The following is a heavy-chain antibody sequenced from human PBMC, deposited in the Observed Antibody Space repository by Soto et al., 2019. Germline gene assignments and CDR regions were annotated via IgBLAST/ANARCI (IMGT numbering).Heavy chain of an antibody. Sequence: QVQLVQSGAEVKKPGASVKVSCKASGYTFTSYAMHWVRQAPGQRLEWMGWINAGNGNTKYSQKFQGRVTITRDTSASTAYMELSSLRSEDTAVYYCALGGGYCSSTRCYGYYYYYYMDVWGKGTTVTVSS. CDR2: INAGNGNT. V-gene: IGHV1-3*01. D-gene: IGHD2-2*01. CDR1: GYTFTSYA. CDR3: ALGGGYCSSTRCYGYYYYYYMDV. J-gene: IGHJ6*03.